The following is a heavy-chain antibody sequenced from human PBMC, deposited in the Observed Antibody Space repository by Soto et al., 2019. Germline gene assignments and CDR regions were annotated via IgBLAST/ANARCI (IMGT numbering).Heavy chain of an antibody. D-gene: IGHD6-19*01. CDR3: ARDTHLYLSDWNPFDS. J-gene: IGHJ4*02. Sequence: GGSLRLSCAASGFTFSSYAMSWVRQAPGKGLEWVSAISGSGDSTYYADSVKGRFTISRDNSKNTLYLQMNSLRAEDTAIYYCARDTHLYLSDWNPFDSWGQGTLVTVSS. CDR2: ISGSGDST. CDR1: GFTFSSYA. V-gene: IGHV3-23*01.